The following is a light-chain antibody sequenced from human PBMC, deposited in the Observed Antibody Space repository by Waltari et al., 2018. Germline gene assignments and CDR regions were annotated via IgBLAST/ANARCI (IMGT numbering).Light chain of an antibody. J-gene: IGLJ2*01. V-gene: IGLV1-44*01. CDR3: AAWDDSLNGLV. CDR1: SSTIGSNA. CDR2: NNN. Sequence: QSVLTQPPSASETPGQRVTIHCSGSSSTIGSNAVNWYQQFPGTAPTLFLYNNNQRPSGVPDRFSGSKSGTSASLAISGLQSEDEADYYCAAWDDSLNGLVFGGGTKLTVL.